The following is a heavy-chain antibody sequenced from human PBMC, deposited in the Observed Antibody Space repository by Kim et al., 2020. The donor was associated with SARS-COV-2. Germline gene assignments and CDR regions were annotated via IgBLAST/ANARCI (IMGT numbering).Heavy chain of an antibody. J-gene: IGHJ4*01. CDR2: LSDSGGAT. V-gene: IGHV3-23*01. CDR3: AKDRSENYYGEMDY. D-gene: IGHD3-16*01. CDR1: GFTFSKSA. Sequence: GGSLRLSCVASGFTFSKSAMTWVRQSPGKGLEWVSALSDSGGATYYADSVKGRFTISRDNSKNTLYLQMNSLRAEDTAVYYCAKDRSENYYGEMDYWGHGTLVTVSP.